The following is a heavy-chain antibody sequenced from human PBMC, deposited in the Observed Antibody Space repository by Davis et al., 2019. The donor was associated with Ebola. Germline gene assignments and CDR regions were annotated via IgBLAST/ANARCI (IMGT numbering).Heavy chain of an antibody. D-gene: IGHD3-3*01. CDR1: GGSISSSNW. V-gene: IGHV4-4*02. CDR3: ARCSRYYDFWSGYYTDYYYYGMDV. J-gene: IGHJ6*02. Sequence: MPSETLSLTCAVSGGSISSSNWWSWVRQPPGKGLEWIGEIYHSGSTNYNPSLKRRVTISVDKSKNQFSLKLSSVTAADTAVYYCARCSRYYDFWSGYYTDYYYYGMDVWGQGTTVTVSS. CDR2: IYHSGST.